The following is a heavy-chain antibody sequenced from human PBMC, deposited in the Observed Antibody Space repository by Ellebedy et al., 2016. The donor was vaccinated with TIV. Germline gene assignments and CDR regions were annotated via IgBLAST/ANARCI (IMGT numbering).Heavy chain of an antibody. V-gene: IGHV3-21*04. D-gene: IGHD6-13*01. J-gene: IGHJ6*02. Sequence: PGGSLRLSCAASGFSFSTYSMNWVRQAPGKGLEWVSYISSTSDYIYYTDSVKGRFTISTDIAKNSLYLQMNSLRAEDTALYYCAGGYGMDVWGQGTTVTVSS. CDR1: GFSFSTYS. CDR2: ISSTSDYI. CDR3: AGGYGMDV.